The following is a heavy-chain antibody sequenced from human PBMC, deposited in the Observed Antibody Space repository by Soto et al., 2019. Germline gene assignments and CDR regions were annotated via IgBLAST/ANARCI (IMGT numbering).Heavy chain of an antibody. CDR3: ARWVGGSMYDNSGKYDS. J-gene: IGHJ5*01. CDR2: VAYDGSKT. Sequence: QVQLVESGGGVVQPGRSLRLTCAASGFTFSSNGMHWVRQAPGKGLEWVALVAYDGSKTYYGDSVRGRFTISRDNSENTLYLQINSLRAEDTAVYYCARWVGGSMYDNSGKYDSWGQGTLVTVSS. V-gene: IGHV3-30*03. CDR1: GFTFSSNG. D-gene: IGHD3-22*01.